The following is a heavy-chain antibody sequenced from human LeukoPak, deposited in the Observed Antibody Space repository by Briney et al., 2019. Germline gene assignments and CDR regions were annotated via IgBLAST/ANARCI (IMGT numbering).Heavy chain of an antibody. V-gene: IGHV1-69*13. CDR1: GGTFSSYA. D-gene: IGHD4/OR15-4a*01. CDR2: IIPIFGTA. Sequence: GASVKVSCKASGGTFSSYAISWVRQAPGQGLEWMGGIIPIFGTANYAQKFQGRVTITADESTSTAYMELSSLRPEDTAVYYCAREGLDYGFDIWGQGTMVTVSS. CDR3: AREGLDYGFDI. J-gene: IGHJ3*02.